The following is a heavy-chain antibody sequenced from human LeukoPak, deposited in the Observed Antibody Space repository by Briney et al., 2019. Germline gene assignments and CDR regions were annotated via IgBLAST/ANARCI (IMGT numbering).Heavy chain of an antibody. J-gene: IGHJ4*02. CDR3: ARGISSDY. D-gene: IGHD6-13*01. CDR1: GFTFSNYW. V-gene: IGHV3-74*01. CDR2: INSDGSST. Sequence: PGGSLRLSCAASGFTFSNYWMHWVRQAPGKGLAWVSRINSDGSSTSYADSVKGRFTISRDNAKNTLYLQMNSLRAEDTAVYYCARGISSDYWGQGTLVTVSS.